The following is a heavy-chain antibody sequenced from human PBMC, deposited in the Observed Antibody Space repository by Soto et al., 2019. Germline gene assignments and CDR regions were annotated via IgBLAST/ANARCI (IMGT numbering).Heavy chain of an antibody. CDR1: GGTFSSYA. J-gene: IGHJ5*02. CDR3: ATLTEYCSGGSCYYWFDP. D-gene: IGHD2-15*01. Sequence: GASVKVSCKASGGTFSSYAISWVRQAPGQGLEWMGGNIPIFGTANYAQKFQGRVTITADVSTSTAYMELSSLRSEDTAVYYCATLTEYCSGGSCYYWFDPRGQGTLVTVSS. CDR2: NIPIFGTA. V-gene: IGHV1-69*13.